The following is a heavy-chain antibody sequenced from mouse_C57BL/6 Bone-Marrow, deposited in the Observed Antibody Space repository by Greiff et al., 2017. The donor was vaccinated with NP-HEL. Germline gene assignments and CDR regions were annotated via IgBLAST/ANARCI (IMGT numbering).Heavy chain of an antibody. CDR1: GYTFTSYW. Sequence: VQLQQSGTVLARPGASVKMSCKTSGYTFTSYWMHWVKQRPGQGLEWIGAIYPGNSDTSYNQKFKGKAKLTAVTSASTAYMELSSLTNEDSAVYYCTRRATVVATNFDVWGTGTTVTVSS. J-gene: IGHJ1*03. CDR3: TRRATVVATNFDV. V-gene: IGHV1-5*01. CDR2: IYPGNSDT. D-gene: IGHD1-1*01.